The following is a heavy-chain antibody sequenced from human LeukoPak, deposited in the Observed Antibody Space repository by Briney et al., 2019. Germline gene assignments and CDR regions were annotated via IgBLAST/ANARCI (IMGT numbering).Heavy chain of an antibody. D-gene: IGHD3-10*01. CDR2: INHSGST. Sequence: SETLSLTCAVYGGSFNGYYWSWICQPPGKGLEWIGEINHSGSTNYNPSLKSRVTISVDTSKNQFSLKLSSVTAADTAVYYCARAVLLWFGVTVGVMDVWGKGTTVTVSS. V-gene: IGHV4-34*01. CDR1: GGSFNGYY. CDR3: ARAVLLWFGVTVGVMDV. J-gene: IGHJ6*03.